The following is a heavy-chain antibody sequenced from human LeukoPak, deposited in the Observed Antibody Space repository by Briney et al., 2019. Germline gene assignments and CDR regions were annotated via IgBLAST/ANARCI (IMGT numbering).Heavy chain of an antibody. J-gene: IGHJ6*02. D-gene: IGHD1-26*01. CDR3: ATEVGATHYYYYGMDV. CDR1: GYTFTSYY. CDR2: INPSGGSI. V-gene: IGHV1-46*01. Sequence: ASVKVSCKASGYTFTSYYMHWVRQAPGQGLEWMGIINPSGGSISYAQKFQGRVTMTRDTSTSTVYMELSSLRSEDTAVYYCATEVGATHYYYYGMDVWGQGTTVTVSS.